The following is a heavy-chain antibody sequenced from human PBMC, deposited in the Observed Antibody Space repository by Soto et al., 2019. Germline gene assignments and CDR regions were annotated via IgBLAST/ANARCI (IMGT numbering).Heavy chain of an antibody. CDR2: IGGSNGGT. V-gene: IGHV3-23*01. Sequence: EVHLLESGGGLVQPGGSLRLSCAASGFTFSNYAMNWVRQAPGKGLEWVSSIGGSNGGTFYADSVLGRFTISRDNSKNTFYLQMGSLRAEDTAVYYCAKALINSDYGSHYFDYWGQGTLVTVSS. D-gene: IGHD5-12*01. CDR3: AKALINSDYGSHYFDY. J-gene: IGHJ4*02. CDR1: GFTFSNYA.